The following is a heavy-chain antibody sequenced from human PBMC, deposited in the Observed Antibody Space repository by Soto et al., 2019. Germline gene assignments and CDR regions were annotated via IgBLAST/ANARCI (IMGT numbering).Heavy chain of an antibody. CDR3: ARSYDYVWRSSESKEFDP. CDR1: GGSISSYY. D-gene: IGHD3-16*01. J-gene: IGHJ5*02. V-gene: IGHV4-59*08. Sequence: PSETLSLTCTVSGGSISSYYWSWIRQPPGKGLEWIGYIYYSGSTYYNPSLKSRVTISVDTSKNQFSLKLSSATAADTAVYYCARSYDYVWRSSESKEFDPWGQGTLVTVSS. CDR2: IYYSGST.